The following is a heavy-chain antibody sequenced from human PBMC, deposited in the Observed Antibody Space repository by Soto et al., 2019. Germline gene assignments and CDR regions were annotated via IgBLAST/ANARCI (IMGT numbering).Heavy chain of an antibody. V-gene: IGHV3-23*01. CDR2: ISAGGDST. CDR3: AKHYARTLGS. J-gene: IGHJ4*02. Sequence: EVQLLESGGGLVQPGGSLRLSCAASGLTFGIYAMSWVRQAPGKGLEWVSSISAGGDSTYYTDSVKGRFTISRDNSKKTLYLQMNSLRAEDTAVYYCAKHYARTLGSWGQGTLVTVSS. CDR1: GLTFGIYA. D-gene: IGHD3-16*01.